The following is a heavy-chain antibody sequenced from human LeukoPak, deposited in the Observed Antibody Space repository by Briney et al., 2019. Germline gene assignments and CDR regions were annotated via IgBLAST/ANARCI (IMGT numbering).Heavy chain of an antibody. J-gene: IGHJ6*03. CDR3: AREPGGARGYSYGSGYDYYMDV. CDR1: GGSISRHY. D-gene: IGHD5-18*01. CDR2: VYYSGST. V-gene: IGHV4-59*11. Sequence: SETLSLTCTVSGGSISRHYWSWIRQPPGKGLEWIGYVYYSGSTTYNPCLKSRVTISVDTSKNQFSLKLSSVTAADKAVYYCAREPGGARGYSYGSGYDYYMDVWGKGTTVTVSS.